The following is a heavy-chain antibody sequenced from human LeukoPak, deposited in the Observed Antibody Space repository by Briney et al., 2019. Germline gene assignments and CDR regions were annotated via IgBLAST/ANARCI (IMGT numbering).Heavy chain of an antibody. CDR1: GFTFDDYA. V-gene: IGHV3-43*02. CDR3: AKDGRWLKGGYSYHGVDV. D-gene: IGHD5-24*01. J-gene: IGHJ6*02. Sequence: GGSLRLSCAASGFTFDDYAMHWVRQVPGKGLEWVSFYADSVKGRFTISRDNSKNYLYLQMNSLGTEDSALYYCAKDGRWLKGGYSYHGVDVWGQGTTVTVSS.